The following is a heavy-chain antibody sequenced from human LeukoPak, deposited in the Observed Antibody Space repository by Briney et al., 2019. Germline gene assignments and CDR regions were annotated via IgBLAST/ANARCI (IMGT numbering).Heavy chain of an antibody. CDR1: GYTFTGYY. J-gene: IGHJ4*02. Sequence: ASVKVSCKASGYTFTGYYMHWVRQAPGQGLEWMGWINPNSGGTNYAQKFQGGVTMTRDTSISTAYMELSRLRSDDTAVYYCARDGGYRSGGSCYSGRGNWGIDYWGQGTLVTVSS. CDR2: INPNSGGT. D-gene: IGHD2-15*01. CDR3: ARDGGYRSGGSCYSGRGNWGIDY. V-gene: IGHV1-2*02.